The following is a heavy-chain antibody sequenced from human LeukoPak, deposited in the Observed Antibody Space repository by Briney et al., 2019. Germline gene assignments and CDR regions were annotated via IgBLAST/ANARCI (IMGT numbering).Heavy chain of an antibody. CDR2: IYYSGST. Sequence: SETLSLTCTVSGGSISSSSYYWGWIRQPPGKGLEWIGSIYYSGSTYYNPSLKSRVTISVDTSKNQFSLKLSSVTAADTAVYYCAREPHYGGRHYYYGMDVWGQGTTVTVSS. CDR1: GGSISSSSYY. V-gene: IGHV4-39*07. CDR3: AREPHYGGRHYYYGMDV. J-gene: IGHJ6*02. D-gene: IGHD4-23*01.